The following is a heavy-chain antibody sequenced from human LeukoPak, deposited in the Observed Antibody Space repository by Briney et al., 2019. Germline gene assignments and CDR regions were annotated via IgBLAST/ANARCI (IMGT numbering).Heavy chain of an antibody. Sequence: GASVKVSCKASGYTFTSYDINWVRQATGQGPEGMGWMNPNSGNTGYAQKFQGRVTMTRNTSISTAYMELSSLRSEDTAVYYCAVYGSGIPSLDYWGQGTLVTVSS. CDR1: GYTFTSYD. J-gene: IGHJ4*02. CDR3: AVYGSGIPSLDY. D-gene: IGHD3-10*01. V-gene: IGHV1-8*01. CDR2: MNPNSGNT.